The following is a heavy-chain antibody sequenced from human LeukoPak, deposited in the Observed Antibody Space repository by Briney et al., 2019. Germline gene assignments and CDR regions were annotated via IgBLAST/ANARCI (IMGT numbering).Heavy chain of an antibody. Sequence: PGGSLRLSCAASGFTFSSYAMSWVRQAPGKGLEWVSAISGSGGSTYYADSVKGRFTISRDNSKNTLYLQMNSLRAEDTAVYYCANNVVAAIPSLGAFDYWGRGTLVTVSS. D-gene: IGHD2-21*02. J-gene: IGHJ4*02. V-gene: IGHV3-23*01. CDR1: GFTFSSYA. CDR3: ANNVVAAIPSLGAFDY. CDR2: ISGSGGST.